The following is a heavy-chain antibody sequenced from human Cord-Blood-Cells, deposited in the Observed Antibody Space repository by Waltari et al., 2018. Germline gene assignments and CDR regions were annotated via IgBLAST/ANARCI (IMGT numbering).Heavy chain of an antibody. V-gene: IGHV1-8*01. D-gene: IGHD6-6*01. CDR2: KNPNSGNT. CDR1: GYPFTGYD. J-gene: IGHJ5*02. Sequence: QVQLVQSGAEVKKPGASVKVSCKASGYPFTGYDINWVRQAPTQGLEWMGWKNPNSGNTGYAQKFQGRVTMTRNTSISTAYMELSSLRSEDTAVYYCARSGVIAARRGVPNWFDPWGQGTLVTVSS. CDR3: ARSGVIAARRGVPNWFDP.